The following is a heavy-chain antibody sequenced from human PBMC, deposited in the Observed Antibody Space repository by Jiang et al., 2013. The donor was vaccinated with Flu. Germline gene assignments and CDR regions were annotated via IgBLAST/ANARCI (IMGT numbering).Heavy chain of an antibody. CDR1: GDSITGGGYY. V-gene: IGHV4-31*03. J-gene: IGHJ4*02. D-gene: IGHD4-17*01. CDR2: IYDSETV. CDR3: ARDGDGTLHFEY. Sequence: GPGLVKPSQTLSLTCTVSGDSITGGGYYWSWIRQHPGKGLEWIGYIYDSETVHYKSSLKSRVTISLDTSKNQFSLTVTSLTAADTAVYFCARDGDGTLHFEYWGQGILVAVSS.